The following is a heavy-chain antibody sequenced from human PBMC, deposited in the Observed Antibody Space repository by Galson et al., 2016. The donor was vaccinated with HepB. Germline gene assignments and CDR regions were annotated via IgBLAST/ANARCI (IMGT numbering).Heavy chain of an antibody. V-gene: IGHV4-4*02. Sequence: ETLSLTCAVSGGSIRSSNWWSWVRQPPGKGLEWIGEIYHSGSTNYNPSLKSRVTISVDKSKNQFSLKLSSVTAADTALYYCARAQGGSQGAFDYWGQGTLVTVSS. CDR1: GGSIRSSNW. D-gene: IGHD1-26*01. J-gene: IGHJ4*02. CDR3: ARAQGGSQGAFDY. CDR2: IYHSGST.